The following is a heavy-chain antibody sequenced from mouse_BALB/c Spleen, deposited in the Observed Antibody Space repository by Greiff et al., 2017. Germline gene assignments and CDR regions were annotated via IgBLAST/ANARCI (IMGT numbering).Heavy chain of an antibody. V-gene: IGHV1-4*01. CDR1: GYTFTSYT. CDR2: INPSSGYT. Sequence: VKLQQSGAELARPGASVKMSCKASGYTFTSYTMHWVKQRPGQGLEWIGYINPSSGYTNYNQKFKDKATLTADKSSSTAYMQLSSLTSEDSAVYYCARFSYDYDGSSYWYFDVWGAGTTVTVSS. J-gene: IGHJ1*01. CDR3: ARFSYDYDGSSYWYFDV. D-gene: IGHD2-4*01.